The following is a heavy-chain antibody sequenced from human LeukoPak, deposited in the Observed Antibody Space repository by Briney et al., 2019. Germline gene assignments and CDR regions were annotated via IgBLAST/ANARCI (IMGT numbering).Heavy chain of an antibody. D-gene: IGHD5-24*01. CDR1: GGSFSGYY. CDR3: ARGRQRRIDY. CDR2: INHSGST. Sequence: SETLSLTCAVYGGSFSGYYWSWIRQPPGKGLEWIGEINHSGSTNYNPSLKSRVTISVGTSKNQFSLKLSSVTAADTAVYYCARGRQRRIDYWGQGTLVTVSS. V-gene: IGHV4-34*01. J-gene: IGHJ4*02.